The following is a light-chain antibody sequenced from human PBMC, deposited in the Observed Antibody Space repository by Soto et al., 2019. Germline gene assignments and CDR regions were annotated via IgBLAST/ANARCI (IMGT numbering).Light chain of an antibody. V-gene: IGKV3-20*01. CDR3: QQYGSSPT. CDR1: QSVSSTY. J-gene: IGKJ4*01. CDR2: GAS. Sequence: EIVLTQSPGTLSLSPGERATLSCRASQSVSSTYLAWYQQKHGQAPRLLIFGASTRATGIPDRFSGSGSGTDFTLTISRLEPEDFAVYYCQQYGSSPTFGGGTKVDIK.